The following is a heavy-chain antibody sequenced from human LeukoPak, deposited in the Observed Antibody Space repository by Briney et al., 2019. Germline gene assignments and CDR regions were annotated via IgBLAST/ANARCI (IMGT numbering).Heavy chain of an antibody. J-gene: IGHJ6*03. D-gene: IGHD3-10*01. Sequence: SETLSLTCAVYGGSFSGYYWSWIRQPPGKGLEWIGEINHSGSTNYNPSLKSRVTISVDTSKNQFSLKLSSVTAADTAAYYCASNYGSDYYYYYMDVWGKGTTVTISS. V-gene: IGHV4-34*01. CDR2: INHSGST. CDR1: GGSFSGYY. CDR3: ASNYGSDYYYYYMDV.